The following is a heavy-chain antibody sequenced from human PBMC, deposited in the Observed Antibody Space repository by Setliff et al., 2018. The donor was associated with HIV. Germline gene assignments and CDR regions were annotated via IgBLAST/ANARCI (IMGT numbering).Heavy chain of an antibody. Sequence: ASVKVSCKASGYTFTSYGISWVRQAPGQGLEWMGWISAYNGNTNFPQKLQGRVTMTTDTSTSTAYMELRSLGSDDTAVYYCARGDKYSSSWHPDYWGQGTLVTVS. CDR3: ARGDKYSSSWHPDY. J-gene: IGHJ4*02. D-gene: IGHD6-13*01. CDR1: GYTFTSYG. V-gene: IGHV1-18*01. CDR2: ISAYNGNT.